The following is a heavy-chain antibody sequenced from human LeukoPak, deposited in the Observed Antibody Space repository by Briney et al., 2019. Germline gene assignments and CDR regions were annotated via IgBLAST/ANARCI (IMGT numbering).Heavy chain of an antibody. Sequence: SETLSLTCTVSGGSISSYYWSWIRQPPGKGLEWIGYIYTSGSTNYNPSLKSRVTISVDTSKNQFSLKLSSVTAADTAVYYCARDLAAAGHYYMDVWGKGTTVTVSS. CDR2: IYTSGST. CDR3: ARDLAAAGHYYMDV. D-gene: IGHD6-13*01. V-gene: IGHV4-4*09. J-gene: IGHJ6*03. CDR1: GGSISSYY.